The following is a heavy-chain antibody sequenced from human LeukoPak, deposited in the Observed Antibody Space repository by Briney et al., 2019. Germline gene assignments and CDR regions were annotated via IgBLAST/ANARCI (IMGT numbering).Heavy chain of an antibody. CDR2: ISGSGGST. CDR1: GFTFSSYA. D-gene: IGHD3-16*01. V-gene: IGHV3-23*01. Sequence: PGGSLRLSCAASGFTFSSYAMSWVRQAPGKGLEWVSAISGSGGSTYYADSVKGRFTISRDNAKNTVYLQMNSLRVEDTTVYYCARGGVPGAFDIWGQGTMVTVSS. CDR3: ARGGVPGAFDI. J-gene: IGHJ3*02.